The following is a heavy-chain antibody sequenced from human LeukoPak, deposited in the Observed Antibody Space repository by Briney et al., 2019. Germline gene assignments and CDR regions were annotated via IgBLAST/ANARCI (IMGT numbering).Heavy chain of an antibody. CDR2: INPDSGGT. D-gene: IGHD1-26*01. CDR3: AREARAGNWFDP. J-gene: IGHJ5*02. Sequence: VASVKVSCKPSGYTFTDSYIHWVRQAPGQGLEWMGWINPDSGGTNYAQNFQGRVTMTRDTSIRSVYMELNRLRIDDTAVYYCAREARAGNWFDPWGQGTTVTVSS. CDR1: GYTFTDSY. V-gene: IGHV1-2*02.